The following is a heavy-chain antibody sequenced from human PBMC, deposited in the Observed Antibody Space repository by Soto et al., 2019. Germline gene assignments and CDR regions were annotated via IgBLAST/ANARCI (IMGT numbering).Heavy chain of an antibody. Sequence: GGSLRLSCAASGFTFSSYGMHWVRQAPGKGLEWVAVISYDGSNKYYADSVKGRFTISRDNSKNTLYLQMNSLRAEDTAVYYCAKGRSWLRFNWFDPWGQGTLVTVSS. D-gene: IGHD5-12*01. V-gene: IGHV3-30*18. J-gene: IGHJ5*02. CDR1: GFTFSSYG. CDR2: ISYDGSNK. CDR3: AKGRSWLRFNWFDP.